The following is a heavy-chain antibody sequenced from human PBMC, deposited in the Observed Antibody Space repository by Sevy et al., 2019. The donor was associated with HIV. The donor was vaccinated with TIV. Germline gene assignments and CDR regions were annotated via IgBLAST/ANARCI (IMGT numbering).Heavy chain of an antibody. CDR2: IYYSGST. V-gene: IGHV4-59*01. D-gene: IGHD3-3*01. CDR1: GGSISSYY. CDR3: ARATEWLGGMDV. Sequence: SETLSLTCTVSGGSISSYYWSWIRQPPGKGLEWIGYIYYSGSTNYNPPLKSRVTISVDTSKNQFSLKLSSVTAADTAVYYCARATEWLGGMDVWGQGTTVTVSS. J-gene: IGHJ6*02.